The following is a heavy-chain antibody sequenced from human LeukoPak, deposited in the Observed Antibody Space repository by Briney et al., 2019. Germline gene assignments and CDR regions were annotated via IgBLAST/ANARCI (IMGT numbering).Heavy chain of an antibody. CDR3: TRSSGHTYGNYYYYYMDV. J-gene: IGHJ6*03. D-gene: IGHD1-1*01. Sequence: GGSLRLSCVASGFTFSSYSMNWVRQAPRKGLEWVSYISSSGRTIHYADSVKGRFTISRDNAKNSLYLQMNSLRAEDTAVYYCTRSSGHTYGNYYYYYMDVWGKGTTVTISS. V-gene: IGHV3-48*04. CDR2: ISSSGRTI. CDR1: GFTFSSYS.